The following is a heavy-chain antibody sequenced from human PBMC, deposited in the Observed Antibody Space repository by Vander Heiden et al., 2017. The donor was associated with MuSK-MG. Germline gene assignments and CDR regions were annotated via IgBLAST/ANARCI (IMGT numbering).Heavy chain of an antibody. CDR3: ARPNDADAVDI. J-gene: IGHJ3*02. CDR2: IYYSGST. CDR1: GGSISSSY. Sequence: QVQLQESGPGLVKPSETLSLPCTVSGGSISSSYWSWIRQPPGKGLEGIGYIYYSGSTNYNPSLKSRVTISIDTSKNQFSLKVSSVTAADTAVYYCARPNDADAVDIWGQGTMVTVSS. V-gene: IGHV4-59*01.